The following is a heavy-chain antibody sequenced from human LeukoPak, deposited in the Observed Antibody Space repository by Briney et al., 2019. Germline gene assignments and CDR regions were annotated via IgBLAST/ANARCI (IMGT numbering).Heavy chain of an antibody. CDR2: IYHSGST. CDR1: GGSATSGSYY. CDR3: ARDMSGMDV. J-gene: IGHJ6*02. V-gene: IGHV4-61*01. Sequence: SETLSLTCIVSGGSATSGSYYWSWIRQTPGKGLEWIGYIYHSGSTNYNPSLKSRVTMSIDTSRNQFSLKLSSVTAGDTAVYYCARDMSGMDVWGQGTTVTVSS. D-gene: IGHD3-10*02.